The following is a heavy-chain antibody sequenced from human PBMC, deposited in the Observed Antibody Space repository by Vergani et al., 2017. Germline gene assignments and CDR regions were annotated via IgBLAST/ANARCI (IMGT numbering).Heavy chain of an antibody. CDR3: ARSYSSGWSFYYYCGMDV. D-gene: IGHD6-19*01. Sequence: QVQLVQSGAEVKKPGSSVKVSCKASGVTFSSYAISWVRQAPGQGLEWMGGIIPIFGTANYAQKFQGRVTITADESTSTAYMELSSLRSEDTAVYYCARSYSSGWSFYYYCGMDVWGQGTTVTVSS. CDR1: GVTFSSYA. CDR2: IIPIFGTA. J-gene: IGHJ6*02. V-gene: IGHV1-69*12.